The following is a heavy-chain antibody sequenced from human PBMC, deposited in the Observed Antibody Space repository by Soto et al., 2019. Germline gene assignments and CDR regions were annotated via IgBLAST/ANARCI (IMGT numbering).Heavy chain of an antibody. Sequence: PSETLSLTCTVSDGSIGRYYWSWIRQPPGKGLEWIGYIYYGGSTNYNPSLKSRVTISVDTSKNQFSLRLSSVTAADTAVYYCARDPHYYGSSAHHFDYWGQGILVTAPQ. V-gene: IGHV4-59*12. J-gene: IGHJ4*02. CDR1: DGSIGRYY. CDR3: ARDPHYYGSSAHHFDY. CDR2: IYYGGST. D-gene: IGHD3-22*01.